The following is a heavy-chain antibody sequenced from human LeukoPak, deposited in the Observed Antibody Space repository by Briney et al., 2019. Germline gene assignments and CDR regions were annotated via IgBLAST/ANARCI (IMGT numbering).Heavy chain of an antibody. CDR3: ARQRGTTVTTYQVY. CDR2: ISYDGSNE. Sequence: PGGSLRLSCAASGFTFRNYAMHWVRQAPGQGLDWVAVISYDGSNEYYADSVKGRFTISRDNSKNTLYLQMNSLRAEDTAVYYCARQRGTTVTTYQVYWGQGTLVTVSS. D-gene: IGHD4-17*01. J-gene: IGHJ4*02. CDR1: GFTFRNYA. V-gene: IGHV3-30-3*01.